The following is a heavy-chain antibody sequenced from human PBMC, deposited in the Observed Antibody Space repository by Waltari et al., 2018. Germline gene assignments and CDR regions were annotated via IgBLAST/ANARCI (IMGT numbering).Heavy chain of an antibody. V-gene: IGHV3-48*01. D-gene: IGHD3-9*01. J-gene: IGHJ4*02. CDR3: ASRLRYDILN. CDR1: GFTFSSYS. Sequence: EVQLVESGGGLVQPGGSLRLSCAASGFTFSSYSMNWVRQAPVKGLDWVSYISSSSSTIYYADSVKGRVTISRDNAKNSLYLQMNSLRAEDTAVYYCASRLRYDILNWGQGTLVTVSS. CDR2: ISSSSSTI.